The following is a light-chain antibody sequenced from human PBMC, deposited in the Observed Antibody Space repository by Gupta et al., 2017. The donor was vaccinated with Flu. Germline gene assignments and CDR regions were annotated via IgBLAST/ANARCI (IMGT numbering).Light chain of an antibody. CDR2: WAS. V-gene: IGKV4-1*01. CDR3: QQYYTPPFT. J-gene: IGKJ4*01. CDR1: QSILHKSNSEAPLRFYNDKNS. Sequence: DIVVTQSPDSLALSLGERATINCRSSQSILHKSNSEAPLRFYNDKNSLAWYQQKAGQPPRLLIYWASTRESGVPDRFTGSGSRTEFTLTINSLQAEDVAVYFCQQYYTPPFTFGGGTKVEI.